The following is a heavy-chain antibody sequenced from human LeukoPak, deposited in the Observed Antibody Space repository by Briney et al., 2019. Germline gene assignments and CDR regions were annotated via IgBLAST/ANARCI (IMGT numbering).Heavy chain of an antibody. CDR2: ISWNSGSI. CDR1: GFTFDDYA. Sequence: PGGSLRLSCAASGFTFDDYAMHWVRQAPGKGLEWVSGISWNSGSIGYADSVKGRFTISRDNAKNSLYLQMNSLRAEDTALYYCAKEHSSGWYMFAYFDYWGQGTLVTVSS. J-gene: IGHJ4*02. D-gene: IGHD6-19*01. CDR3: AKEHSSGWYMFAYFDY. V-gene: IGHV3-9*01.